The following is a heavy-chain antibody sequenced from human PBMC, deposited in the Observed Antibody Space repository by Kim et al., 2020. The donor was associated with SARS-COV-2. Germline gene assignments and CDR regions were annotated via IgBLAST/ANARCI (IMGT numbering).Heavy chain of an antibody. CDR1: GFTFSSYA. V-gene: IGHV3-23*03. D-gene: IGHD3-16*01. J-gene: IGHJ4*02. CDR3: AKDGYDYVWGSYAAY. CDR2: IYSGGSST. Sequence: GGSLRLSCAASGFTFSSYAMSWVRQAPGKGLEWVSVIYSGGSSTYYADSVKGRFTISRDNSKNTLYLQMNSLRAEDTAVYYCAKDGYDYVWGSYAAYWGQGTLVTVSS.